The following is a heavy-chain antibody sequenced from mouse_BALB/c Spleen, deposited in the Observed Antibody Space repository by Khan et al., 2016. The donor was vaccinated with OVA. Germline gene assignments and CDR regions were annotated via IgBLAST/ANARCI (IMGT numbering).Heavy chain of an antibody. CDR1: CLNIKDTY. V-gene: IGHV14-3*02. Sequence: VPLQQSGAELVKSGATVKLSCPSSCLNIKDTYMHLLKQWPYQGLAWIARIDLPNGNTKYDPKFQGKATITADTSSNTAYLQLSSLTSEDTAVYYCARMARKWGQGTTLTVSS. CDR3: ARMARK. J-gene: IGHJ2*01. CDR2: IDLPNGNT.